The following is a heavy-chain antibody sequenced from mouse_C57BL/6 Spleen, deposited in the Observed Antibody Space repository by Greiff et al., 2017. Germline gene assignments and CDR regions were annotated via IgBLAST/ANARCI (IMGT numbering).Heavy chain of an antibody. CDR2: IHPSDSDT. CDR3: AIYYGYDRGYFDY. J-gene: IGHJ2*01. Sequence: QVQLQQPGAELVKPGASVKVSCKASGYTFTSYWMHWVKQRPGQGLEWIGRIHPSDSDTNYNQKFKGKATLTVDKSSSTAYMQLSSLTSEDSAVYYGAIYYGYDRGYFDYWGQGTTLTVSS. V-gene: IGHV1-74*01. D-gene: IGHD2-2*01. CDR1: GYTFTSYW.